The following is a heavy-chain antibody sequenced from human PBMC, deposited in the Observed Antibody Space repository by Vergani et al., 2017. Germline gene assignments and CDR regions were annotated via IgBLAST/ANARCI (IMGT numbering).Heavy chain of an antibody. D-gene: IGHD3-10*01. J-gene: IGHJ3*01. Sequence: QVQLQASGPGRVKPSQTLSLTCTMSGGSISAGYYFWSWIRQPAGKGLEWLGHISASGNASHSPSLKTRVSMSVDTSKNQFSLTVTSVTVADTAIYFCARRSGGYYSGSKVHPLRTAFDVWGHGTVVTVSS. CDR3: ARRSGGYYSGSKVHPLRTAFDV. CDR2: ISASGNA. V-gene: IGHV4-61*02. CDR1: GGSISAGYYF.